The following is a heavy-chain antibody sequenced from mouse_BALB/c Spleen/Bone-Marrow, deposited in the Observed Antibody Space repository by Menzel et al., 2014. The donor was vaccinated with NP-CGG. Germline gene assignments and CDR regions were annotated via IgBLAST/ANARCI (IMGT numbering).Heavy chain of an antibody. CDR1: GFNIKDTY. CDR3: ASYRYAWYFDV. J-gene: IGHJ1*01. D-gene: IGHD2-14*01. Sequence: VQLQQSGAELVKPGASVKLSCTASGFNIKDTYMHWVKQRPEQGLEWIGRIDPANGNTKYDPKFQGKVTITADTSSNTAYLQLSSLTSEDTAVYYCASYRYAWYFDVWGAGTTVTVS. CDR2: IDPANGNT. V-gene: IGHV14-3*02.